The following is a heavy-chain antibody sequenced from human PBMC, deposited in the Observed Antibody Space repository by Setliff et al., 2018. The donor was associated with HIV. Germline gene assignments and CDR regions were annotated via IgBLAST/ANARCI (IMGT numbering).Heavy chain of an antibody. CDR2: ISYDGSNK. Sequence: PGGSLRLSCAASGFTFSSYGMHWVRQAPGKGLEWVAVISYDGSNKYYADSVNGRFTISRDNSKNTLYLQMNSLRAEDTAVYYCAKGITGTTWHAFDIWGQGTMVTVSS. V-gene: IGHV3-30*18. J-gene: IGHJ3*02. CDR1: GFTFSSYG. D-gene: IGHD1-7*01. CDR3: AKGITGTTWHAFDI.